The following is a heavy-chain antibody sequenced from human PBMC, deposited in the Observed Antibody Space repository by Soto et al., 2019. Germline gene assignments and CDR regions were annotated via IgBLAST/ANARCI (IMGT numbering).Heavy chain of an antibody. V-gene: IGHV3-23*05. CDR2: IDNSGDGS. Sequence: GSLRLSCAASGFIFRNHVLNWVRQAPGKGLEWVSAIDNSGDGSFYADSVKGRFIISRDNSKDTVFLHMNNLRPEDTAFYYCAKIPSRGMIFGAGSCGQGTLVTVSS. CDR1: GFIFRNHV. J-gene: IGHJ5*02. D-gene: IGHD3-3*01. CDR3: AKIPSRGMIFGAGS.